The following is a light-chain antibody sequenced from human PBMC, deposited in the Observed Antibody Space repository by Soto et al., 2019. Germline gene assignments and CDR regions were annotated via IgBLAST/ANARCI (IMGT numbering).Light chain of an antibody. J-gene: IGKJ1*01. CDR1: QSVSSN. CDR2: GAS. Sequence: EIVMTQSPATLSVSPGERATLSCRASQSVSSNLAWYQQKPGQAPRLLIYGASTRATGIPARFSGSRSGTEFTLTISSLQSEDFAVYYCQQYNSWPREFGQGTKVEIK. V-gene: IGKV3-15*01. CDR3: QQYNSWPRE.